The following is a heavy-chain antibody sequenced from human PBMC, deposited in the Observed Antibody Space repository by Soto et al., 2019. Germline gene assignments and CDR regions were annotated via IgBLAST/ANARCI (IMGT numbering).Heavy chain of an antibody. V-gene: IGHV1-69*13. D-gene: IGHD3-22*01. CDR2: IMPIFRTV. J-gene: IGHJ6*02. CDR3: ARDKDRAQLGGNYYYMLDV. Sequence: ASVKVSCKASGGTFSNSAISWVRQAPGQGLEWMGGIMPIFRTVDYAQKFQGRVTITADESTSTAHMELSGLRSDDTAVYYCARDKDRAQLGGNYYYMLDVWGQGTTVTVSS. CDR1: GGTFSNSA.